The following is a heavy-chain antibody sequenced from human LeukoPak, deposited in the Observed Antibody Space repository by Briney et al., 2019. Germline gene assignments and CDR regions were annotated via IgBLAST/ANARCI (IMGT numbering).Heavy chain of an antibody. V-gene: IGHV4-59*01. Sequence: PSETLSLTCTVSGGSIRSFYWNWIRQTPGKGLEWIGYMYYSGSTNTNPSLKSRATISADTTKNQFSLKLSSVIAADTAVYYCARGVDYGISPYFDYWGQGSLVTVSS. J-gene: IGHJ4*02. CDR1: GGSIRSFY. CDR2: MYYSGST. CDR3: ARGVDYGISPYFDY. D-gene: IGHD4-17*01.